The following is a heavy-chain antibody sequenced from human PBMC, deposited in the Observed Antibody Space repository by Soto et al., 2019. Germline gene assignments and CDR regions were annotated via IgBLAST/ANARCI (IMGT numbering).Heavy chain of an antibody. CDR2: ISSSSSYI. D-gene: IGHD3-22*01. CDR1: GFTFSSYS. J-gene: IGHJ4*02. CDR3: ARGLYYYDSSGYYGN. Sequence: EVQLVESGGGLVKPGGSLRLSCAASGFTFSSYSMNWVRQAPGKGLGWVSSISSSSSYIYYADSVKGRFTISRDNAKNSLYLQMNSLRAEDTAVYYCARGLYYYDSSGYYGNWGQGTLVTVSS. V-gene: IGHV3-21*01.